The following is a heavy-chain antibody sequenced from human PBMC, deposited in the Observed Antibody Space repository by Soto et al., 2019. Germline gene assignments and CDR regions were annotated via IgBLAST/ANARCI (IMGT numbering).Heavy chain of an antibody. CDR3: AREDLEVATIDY. D-gene: IGHD5-12*01. CDR2: ISAYNGNT. Sequence: ASVKVSCKASGYTFTSYGISWVRQAPGQGLEWMGWISAYNGNTNYAQKFQGRVTMTTATSTSTAYMDLRSLRSDDTAVYYCAREDLEVATIDYWGQGTLVTVSS. J-gene: IGHJ4*02. CDR1: GYTFTSYG. V-gene: IGHV1-18*01.